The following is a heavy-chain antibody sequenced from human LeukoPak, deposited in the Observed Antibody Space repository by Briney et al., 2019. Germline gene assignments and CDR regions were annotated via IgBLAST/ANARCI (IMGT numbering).Heavy chain of an antibody. J-gene: IGHJ4*02. CDR3: GRDSLGGDY. CDR2: IWNDGSKK. CDR1: GFSFSAFG. V-gene: IGHV3-33*08. D-gene: IGHD3-16*01. Sequence: PGGSLRLSCAASGFSFSAFGMHWARGAPGEGVEWVAVIWNDGSKKFYAESVKGGFTISRDNSQNTLYFQMNRLRAEDTAVYYCGRDSLGGDYWGQGTLVTVSS.